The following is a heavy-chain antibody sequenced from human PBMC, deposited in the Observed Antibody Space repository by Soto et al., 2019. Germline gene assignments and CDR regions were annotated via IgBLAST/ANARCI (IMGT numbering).Heavy chain of an antibody. D-gene: IGHD3-10*01. CDR2: IIPIFGTA. CDR1: GGTFSSYA. Sequence: AAVKVSCKASGGTFSSYAISWVRQAPGQGLEWMGGIIPIFGTANYAQKFQGRVTITADKSTSTAYMELSSLRSEDTAVYYCASYDLGSGSLNYYYYYGMDVWGQGTTVTVSS. J-gene: IGHJ6*02. CDR3: ASYDLGSGSLNYYYYYGMDV. V-gene: IGHV1-69*06.